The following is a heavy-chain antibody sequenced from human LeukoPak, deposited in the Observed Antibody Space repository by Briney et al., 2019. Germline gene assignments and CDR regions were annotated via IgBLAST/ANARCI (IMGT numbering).Heavy chain of an antibody. V-gene: IGHV1-69*13. D-gene: IGHD6-13*01. CDR2: IIPIFGTA. Sequence: SVKVSCKASGYTFTSYGISWVRQAPGQGLEWMGGIIPIFGTANYAQKFQGRVTITADESTSTAYMELSSLRSEDTAVYYCARELGFGIAAAGITFDYWGQGTLVTVSS. CDR1: GYTFTSYG. CDR3: ARELGFGIAAAGITFDY. J-gene: IGHJ4*02.